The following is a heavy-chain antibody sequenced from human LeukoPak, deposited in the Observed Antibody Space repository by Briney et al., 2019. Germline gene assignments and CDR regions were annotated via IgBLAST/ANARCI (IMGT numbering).Heavy chain of an antibody. CDR1: GASIGSNSYF. Sequence: PSETLSLTCTVSGASIGSNSYFWGWIRQPPGRGLEWIGTFHYGVSTYYNPSLKSRVSISVDTSKNQLSLELSSVTAADTAVYYCAADWGGMDCFHPWGQGTLVTVSS. J-gene: IGHJ5*02. V-gene: IGHV4-39*01. D-gene: IGHD2-21*01. CDR3: AADWGGMDCFHP. CDR2: FHYGVST.